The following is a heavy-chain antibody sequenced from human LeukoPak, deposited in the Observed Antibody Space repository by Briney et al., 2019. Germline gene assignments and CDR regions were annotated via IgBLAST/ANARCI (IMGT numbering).Heavy chain of an antibody. CDR2: MNPNSGNT. V-gene: IGHV1-8*01. J-gene: IGHJ4*02. CDR3: ARGYDYYDSSGVGY. Sequence: ASVKVSCKASGYTFTSYDINWVRQATGQGLEWMGWMNPNSGNTGYAQKFQGRVTMTRNTSISAAYMELSSLRSVDTAVYYCARGYDYYDSSGVGYWGQGTLVTVSS. CDR1: GYTFTSYD. D-gene: IGHD3-22*01.